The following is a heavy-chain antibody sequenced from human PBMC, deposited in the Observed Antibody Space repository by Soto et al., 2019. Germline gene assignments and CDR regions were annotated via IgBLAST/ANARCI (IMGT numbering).Heavy chain of an antibody. Sequence: PGGSLRLSCVVSGFTFSTYWMSWVRQAPGKGLEWVANITEDGSEKYYLDSVKGRFTIYRDNAKNSLYLQMNSLRAEDTAVYYCARDKVVGPTTLDYWGQGTLVTVSS. CDR1: GFTFSTYW. V-gene: IGHV3-7*03. D-gene: IGHD1-26*01. J-gene: IGHJ4*02. CDR2: ITEDGSEK. CDR3: ARDKVVGPTTLDY.